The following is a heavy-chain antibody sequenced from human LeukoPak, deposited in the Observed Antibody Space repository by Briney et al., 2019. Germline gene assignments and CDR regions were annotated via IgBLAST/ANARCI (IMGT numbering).Heavy chain of an antibody. J-gene: IGHJ4*02. Sequence: ASVKVSCKASGYTFTSYYMHWVQQAPGKGLEWMGLVDPEDGETIYAEKFQGRVTITADTSTDTAYMELSSLRSEDTAVYYCATWVSAWLRFDYWGQGTLVTVSS. CDR3: ATWVSAWLRFDY. V-gene: IGHV1-69-2*01. CDR2: VDPEDGET. CDR1: GYTFTSYY. D-gene: IGHD5-12*01.